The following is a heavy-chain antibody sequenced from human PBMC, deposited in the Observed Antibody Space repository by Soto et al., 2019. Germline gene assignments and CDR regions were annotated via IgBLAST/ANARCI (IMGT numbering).Heavy chain of an antibody. CDR2: ISAYNGNT. V-gene: IGHV1-18*04. CDR3: ARDHDLEGYPNWFDT. Sequence: ASVKVSCKASGYTFTSYGISWVRQAPGQGLEWMGWISAYNGNTNYAQKLQGRVTMTTDTSTSTAYMELRSLRSDDTAVYYCARDHDLEGYPNWFDTWGQGTLVTVSS. J-gene: IGHJ5*02. CDR1: GYTFTSYG. D-gene: IGHD3-3*01.